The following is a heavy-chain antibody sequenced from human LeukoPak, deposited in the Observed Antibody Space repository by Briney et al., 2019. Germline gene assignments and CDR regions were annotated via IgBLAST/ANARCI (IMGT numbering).Heavy chain of an antibody. Sequence: PSETLSLTCTVSGDSISSSSYYWGWIRQPPGKGLEWIGSIYYSGSTYYNPSLKSRVTISVDTSKNQFYLKLSSVTAADTAVYYCGRDRYRIVGAGYYSDYWGQGTLVTVSS. CDR3: GRDRYRIVGAGYYSDY. CDR1: GDSISSSSYY. V-gene: IGHV4-39*07. CDR2: IYYSGST. J-gene: IGHJ4*02. D-gene: IGHD1-26*01.